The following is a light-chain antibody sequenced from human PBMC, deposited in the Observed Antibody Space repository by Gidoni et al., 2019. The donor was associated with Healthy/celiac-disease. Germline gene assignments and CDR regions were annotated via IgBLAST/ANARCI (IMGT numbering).Light chain of an antibody. CDR3: QSADSSGTYVV. CDR2: KDS. V-gene: IGLV3-25*03. Sequence: SYELPPPPSVSVSPGQTARITCSGAASPKHYAYWYQQKPGQSPVLVIYKDSEMPSGIPERFSGSSSGTTVTLTISGVQAEDEADYYCQSADSSGTYVVFGGGTKLTVL. J-gene: IGLJ2*01. CDR1: ASPKHY.